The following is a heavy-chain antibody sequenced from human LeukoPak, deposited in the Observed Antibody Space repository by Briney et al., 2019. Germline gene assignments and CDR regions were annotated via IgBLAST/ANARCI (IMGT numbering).Heavy chain of an antibody. CDR2: IYSGGST. CDR1: GFTVSSNY. Sequence: GGSLRLSCAASGFTVSSNYMSWVRLAPGKGLEWVSVIYSGGSTYYADSVKGRFTISRDNSKNTLYLQTNSLRAEDTAVYYCARDLSGWYYFDYWGQGTLVTVSS. CDR3: ARDLSGWYYFDY. D-gene: IGHD6-19*01. J-gene: IGHJ4*02. V-gene: IGHV3-66*02.